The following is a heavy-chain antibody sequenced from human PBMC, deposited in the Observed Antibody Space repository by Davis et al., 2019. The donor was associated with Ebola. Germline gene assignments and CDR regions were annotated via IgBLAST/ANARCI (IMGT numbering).Heavy chain of an antibody. J-gene: IGHJ5*02. D-gene: IGHD1-26*01. Sequence: ASVKVSCKASGYTFKNSAISWVRQAPGQGLEWMGWISAYNGNTAYAQILQGRVTMTTDTSTGTAYMELRSLRSDDTAVYFCARARGVGATSIAWFDPWGQGTLVTVSS. CDR3: ARARGVGATSIAWFDP. CDR2: ISAYNGNT. V-gene: IGHV1-18*01. CDR1: GYTFKNSA.